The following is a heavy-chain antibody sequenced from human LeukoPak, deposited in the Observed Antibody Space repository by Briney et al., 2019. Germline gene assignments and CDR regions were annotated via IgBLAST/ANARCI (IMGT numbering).Heavy chain of an antibody. CDR1: GGSFSGYY. V-gene: IGHV4-34*01. J-gene: IGHJ4*02. CDR2: INHSGST. D-gene: IGHD3-16*02. CDR3: ARGRLGELSTPRSAFFY. Sequence: ALETLSLTCAVYGGSFSGYYWSWIRQPPGKGLEWIGEINHSGSTNYNPSLKSRVTISVDTSKNQFSLKLSSVTAADTAVYYCARGRLGELSTPRSAFFYWDQGTLVTVSS.